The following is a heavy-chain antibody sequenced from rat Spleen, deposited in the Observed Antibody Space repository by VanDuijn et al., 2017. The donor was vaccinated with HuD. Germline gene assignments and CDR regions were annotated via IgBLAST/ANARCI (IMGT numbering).Heavy chain of an antibody. J-gene: IGHJ2*01. CDR3: ATDSRAHTMGMTPTYFDY. V-gene: IGHV5-20*01. CDR1: GFTFSDYY. CDR2: ISSDGGRN. Sequence: EVQLVESGGGLVQPGRSMKLSCAASGFTFSDYYMAWVRQAPTKGLEWVASISSDGGRNFYRHSVKGRFTISRDKAKSTLYLQMDSLRSEDTATYYWATDSRAHTMGMTPTYFDYWGQGVMVTVSS. D-gene: IGHD1-7*01.